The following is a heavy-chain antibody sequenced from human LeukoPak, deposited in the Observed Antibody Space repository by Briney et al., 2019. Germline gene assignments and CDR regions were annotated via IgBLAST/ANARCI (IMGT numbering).Heavy chain of an antibody. CDR3: ARGDYDYWNSGSFSRHIYFDP. D-gene: IGHD3-3*01. CDR1: GYTLTEYD. CDR2: INPKNGER. Sequence: GASVKVSCKASGYTLTEYDVHWVRQAPGKGLEWMGRINPKNGEREYGQRFQGRVTMTRDTSISTVYMELDSLTSDDTAVYYCARGDYDYWNSGSFSRHIYFDPWGPGTLVTVSS. V-gene: IGHV1-2*06. J-gene: IGHJ5*02.